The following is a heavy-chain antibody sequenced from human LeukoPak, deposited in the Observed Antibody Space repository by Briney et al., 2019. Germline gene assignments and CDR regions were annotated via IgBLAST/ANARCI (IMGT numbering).Heavy chain of an antibody. CDR1: GASISTSTYY. V-gene: IGHV4-39*01. Sequence: SETLSLTCTVSGASISTSTYYGSWIRQPPGKGLEWIGSFYYSGSTYYNPSLESRVTISVDTSENQFSLQLSSVTAADTAVYYCATGGLQKHSYYYYYTMDVWGQGTTVTVSS. CDR2: FYYSGST. CDR3: ATGGLQKHSYYYYYTMDV. D-gene: IGHD1-14*01. J-gene: IGHJ6*02.